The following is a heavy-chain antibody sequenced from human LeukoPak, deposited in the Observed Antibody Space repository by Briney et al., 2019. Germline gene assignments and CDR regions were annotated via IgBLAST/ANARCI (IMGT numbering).Heavy chain of an antibody. CDR2: IYTSGST. CDR3: ARDDYDFWSGMGGYFDY. J-gene: IGHJ4*02. V-gene: IGHV4-4*07. CDR1: GGSISSYY. D-gene: IGHD3-3*01. Sequence: SETLSLTCTVSGGSISSYYWSWIRQPAGKGLEWIGRIYTSGSTNYNPSLKSRVTMSVDKSKNQFSLKLSSVTAADTAVYYCARDDYDFWSGMGGYFDYWGQGTLVTVSS.